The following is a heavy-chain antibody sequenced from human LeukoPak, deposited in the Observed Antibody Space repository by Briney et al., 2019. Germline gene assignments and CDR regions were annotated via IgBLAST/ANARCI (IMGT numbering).Heavy chain of an antibody. CDR1: GLIFSKYA. CDR2: INGQGNNT. J-gene: IGHJ6*02. V-gene: IGHV3-64*02. Sequence: GGSLRLSCATSGLIFSKYAMHWVRQAPGKGLEYVSGINGQGNNTYYTDSVKGRFTISRDNSKNALYLQMGSLRAEDMAVYYWVRKGVTIFGVVIAPYGMDVWGQGTTVSVSS. D-gene: IGHD3-3*01. CDR3: VRKGVTIFGVVIAPYGMDV.